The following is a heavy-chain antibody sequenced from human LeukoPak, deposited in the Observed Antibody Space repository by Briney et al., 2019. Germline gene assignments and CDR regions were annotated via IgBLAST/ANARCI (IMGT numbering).Heavy chain of an antibody. CDR3: AKDIVVVPASISPPVYYYYGMDV. CDR2: ISYDGSNK. V-gene: IGHV3-30*18. CDR1: GFTFSSYG. J-gene: IGHJ6*04. Sequence: PGRSLRLSCAASGFTFSSYGMHWVRQAPGKGLEWVAVISYDGSNKYYADSVKGRFTISRDNSKNTLYLQMNSLRAEDTAVYCCAKDIVVVPASISPPVYYYYGMDVWGKGTTVTVSS. D-gene: IGHD2-2*01.